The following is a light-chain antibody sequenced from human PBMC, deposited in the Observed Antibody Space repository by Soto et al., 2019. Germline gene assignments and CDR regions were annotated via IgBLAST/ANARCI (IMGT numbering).Light chain of an antibody. Sequence: QSVLTQPPSASGTPGQRVTISCSGSSSNIESDTVNWFQQVPGTAPKLLIYRNNQRPSGVPDRFSGSKSGTSASLAISGLQSGDEADYYCAAWDDRLNGHVFRTGTKLTVL. V-gene: IGLV1-44*01. CDR3: AAWDDRLNGHV. CDR1: SSNIESDT. J-gene: IGLJ1*01. CDR2: RNN.